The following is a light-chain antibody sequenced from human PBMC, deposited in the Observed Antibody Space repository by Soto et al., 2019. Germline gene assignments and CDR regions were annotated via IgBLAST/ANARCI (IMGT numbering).Light chain of an antibody. V-gene: IGLV1-44*01. CDR2: SNN. J-gene: IGLJ2*01. Sequence: QSVLTQPPSASGTPGQRVTISCSGSSSNIGNNLVNWYQQLPGTAPKLLMYSNNQRPSGVPDRFSGSKSGTSASLAISGLQSEDEADYYCAAWDDSLNGVGVGGGTQLTVL. CDR3: AAWDDSLNGVG. CDR1: SSNIGNNL.